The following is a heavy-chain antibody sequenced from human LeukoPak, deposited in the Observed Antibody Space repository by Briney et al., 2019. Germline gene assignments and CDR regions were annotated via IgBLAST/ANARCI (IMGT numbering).Heavy chain of an antibody. D-gene: IGHD6-13*01. J-gene: IGHJ4*02. CDR3: ARHSDPGIAAAGTAHFDY. Sequence: SETLSLTCTVSGGSISRYYWSWIRQPPGKGLEWIGYIYYSGSTNYNPSLKSRVTISVDTSKNQFSLKLSSVTAADTAVYYCARHSDPGIAAAGTAHFDYWGQGTLVTVSS. CDR1: GGSISRYY. CDR2: IYYSGST. V-gene: IGHV4-59*08.